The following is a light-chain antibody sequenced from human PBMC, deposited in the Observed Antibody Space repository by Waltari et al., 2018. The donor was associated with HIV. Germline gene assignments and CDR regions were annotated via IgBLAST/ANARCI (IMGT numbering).Light chain of an antibody. J-gene: IGLJ1*01. CDR3: AAWDDSLSGYV. CDR2: RMN. CDR1: SSNIGDNY. Sequence: QPVLTQPPSASGTPGQRVTISCSGSSSNIGDNYVYWYQQLPDTAPKLLIYRMNRRPSGVPDRFAGSKSYTSASLAISGLRSDDEADYYCAAWDDSLSGYVFGTGTKVTVL. V-gene: IGLV1-47*01.